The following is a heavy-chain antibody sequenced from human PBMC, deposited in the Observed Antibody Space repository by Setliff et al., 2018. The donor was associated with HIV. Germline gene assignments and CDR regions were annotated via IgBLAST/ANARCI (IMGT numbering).Heavy chain of an antibody. CDR3: ARDARWLQFPYFDY. J-gene: IGHJ4*01. CDR2: IFYNGNT. Sequence: SETLSLTCTVSGGSINRGDYYCTWIRQSPGKGLGFIGYIFYNGNTCYNPSFRSRVTISVDSSKNQFSLKLSSVTAADTAVYYCARDARWLQFPYFDYWGQGTLVTVSS. CDR1: GGSINRGDYY. D-gene: IGHD5-12*01. V-gene: IGHV4-30-4*08.